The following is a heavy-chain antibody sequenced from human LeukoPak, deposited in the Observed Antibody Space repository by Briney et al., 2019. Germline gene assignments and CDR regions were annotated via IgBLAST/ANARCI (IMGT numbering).Heavy chain of an antibody. V-gene: IGHV3-30-3*01. CDR3: ARSRTTMTTVVTWDY. CDR2: ISYDGSNK. CDR1: RFTFSSYA. Sequence: GGSLRLSCAASRFTFSSYAMHWVRQAPGKGLEWVAVISYDGSNKYYADSVKGRFTISRDNSKNTLYLQMNSLRAEDTAVYYCARSRTTMTTVVTWDYWGQGTLVTVSP. D-gene: IGHD4-17*01. J-gene: IGHJ4*02.